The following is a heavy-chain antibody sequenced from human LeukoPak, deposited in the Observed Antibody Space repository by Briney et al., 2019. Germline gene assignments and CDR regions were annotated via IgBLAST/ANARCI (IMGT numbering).Heavy chain of an antibody. D-gene: IGHD3-10*01. CDR2: ISQKSGTI. CDR1: GFTFDDYA. CDR3: AKAGGSGMFDP. V-gene: IGHV3-9*01. Sequence: GGSLRLSCGASGFTFDDYAMHWVRHAPGKGLEWVSGISQKSGTIAYADSVKGRFTISRDNAKNSLYLQMNSLRVEDTALYYCAKAGGSGMFDPWGQGTLVTVSS. J-gene: IGHJ5*02.